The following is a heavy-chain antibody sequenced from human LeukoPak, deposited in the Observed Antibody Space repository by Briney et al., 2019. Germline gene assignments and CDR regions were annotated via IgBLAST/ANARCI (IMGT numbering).Heavy chain of an antibody. CDR3: ARAPLSDAFDI. Sequence: GASVKVSCKASGYSFASYGIIWVRQAPGHGLEWMGWIKTYNGNTNYAQKFQGRVTLTTDTSTRTAYMELRSLTSDDTAVYYCARAPLSDAFDIWGQGTMVTVSS. J-gene: IGHJ3*02. V-gene: IGHV1-18*01. CDR2: IKTYNGNT. CDR1: GYSFASYG.